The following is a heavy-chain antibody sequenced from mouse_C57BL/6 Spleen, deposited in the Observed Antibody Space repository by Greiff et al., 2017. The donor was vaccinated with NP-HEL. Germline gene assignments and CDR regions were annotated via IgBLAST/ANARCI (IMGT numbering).Heavy chain of an antibody. CDR2: ISYDGSN. V-gene: IGHV3-6*01. CDR1: GYSITSGYY. Sequence: EVQLQESGPGLVKPSQSLSLTCSVTGYSITSGYYWNWIRQFPGNKLEWMGYISYDGSNNYNPSLKNRISITRDTSKNQFFLKLNSVTTEDTATYYCASRYYDYYAMDYWGQGTSVTVSS. J-gene: IGHJ4*01. D-gene: IGHD1-1*02. CDR3: ASRYYDYYAMDY.